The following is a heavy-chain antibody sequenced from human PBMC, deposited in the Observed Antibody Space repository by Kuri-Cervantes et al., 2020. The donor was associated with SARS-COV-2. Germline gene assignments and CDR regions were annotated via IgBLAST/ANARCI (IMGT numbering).Heavy chain of an antibody. CDR1: GFTFSSFA. J-gene: IGHJ3*02. Sequence: GGSLRLSCAASGFTFSSFAMSWVRQAPGKGLEWVSGLANNGESPYFADAVRGRFTNSRDNSKSALYLQVKSLRAEDTAVYYCARSTPFRRLVVISQGGAFDIWGQGTMVTVSS. D-gene: IGHD3-22*01. CDR2: LANNGESP. CDR3: ARSTPFRRLVVISQGGAFDI. V-gene: IGHV3-23*01.